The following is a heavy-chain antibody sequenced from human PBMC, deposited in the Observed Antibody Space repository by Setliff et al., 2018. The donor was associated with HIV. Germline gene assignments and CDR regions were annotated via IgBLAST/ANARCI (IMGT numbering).Heavy chain of an antibody. CDR2: ISASNGNT. CDR3: ARVGSYWTQFDY. Sequence: ASVKVSCKASGYIFTSYLISWVRQAPGHGLEWMGWISASNGNTGYAQKFQGRVSMTRNTSISTAYMELSSLRSEDTAVYYCARVGSYWTQFDYWGQGTLVTVSS. J-gene: IGHJ4*01. V-gene: IGHV1-8*02. D-gene: IGHD2-15*01. CDR1: GYIFTSYL.